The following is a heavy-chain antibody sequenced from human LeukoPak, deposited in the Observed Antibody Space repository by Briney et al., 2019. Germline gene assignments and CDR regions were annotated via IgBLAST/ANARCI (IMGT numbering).Heavy chain of an antibody. CDR1: GGTFSSYA. V-gene: IGHV1-69*13. Sequence: GASVKVSCKASGGTFSSYAISWVRQAPGQGLEWMGGIIPIFGTANYAQKFQGRVTITADESTSTAYMELSSLRSEDTAVYYCAGACRGYQLLCWFDPWGQGTLVTVSS. D-gene: IGHD2-2*01. CDR2: IIPIFGTA. CDR3: AGACRGYQLLCWFDP. J-gene: IGHJ5*02.